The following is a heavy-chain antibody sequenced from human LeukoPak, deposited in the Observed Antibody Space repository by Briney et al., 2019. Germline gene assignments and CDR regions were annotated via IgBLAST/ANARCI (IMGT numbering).Heavy chain of an antibody. D-gene: IGHD2-2*01. V-gene: IGHV3-74*01. Sequence: GGSLRLSCAGSGFTFSKYWLHWVRQAPGKGLVWVSRINTDGSDTSYADSVKGRLTISRDNAKNTLYLQMSSLRAEDTAVYYCARVESGSCSNTRCRNIDYWGQGTLVTVSS. CDR1: GFTFSKYW. CDR2: INTDGSDT. J-gene: IGHJ4*02. CDR3: ARVESGSCSNTRCRNIDY.